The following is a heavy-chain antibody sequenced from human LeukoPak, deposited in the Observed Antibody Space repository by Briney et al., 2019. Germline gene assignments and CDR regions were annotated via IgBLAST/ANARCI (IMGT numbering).Heavy chain of an antibody. CDR1: GGSFSGYY. CDR2: INHSGST. CDR3: ARDSRDDSSGYYYVGYYYYYMDV. Sequence: SETLSLTCAVYGGSFSGYYWSWIRQPPGKGLEWIGEINHSGSTNYNPSLKSRVTISVDTSKNQFSLKLSSVTAADTAVYYCARDSRDDSSGYYYVGYYYYYMDVWGKGTTVTISS. J-gene: IGHJ6*03. D-gene: IGHD3-22*01. V-gene: IGHV4-34*01.